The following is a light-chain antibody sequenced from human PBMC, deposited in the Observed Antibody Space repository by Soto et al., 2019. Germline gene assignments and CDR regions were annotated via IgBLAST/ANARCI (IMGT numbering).Light chain of an antibody. CDR1: SSDVGAYNY. Sequence: QSALTQPRSVSGSPGQSVTISGTGTSSDVGAYNYVSWFQQHPGTAPKLMMSDVNKRPSGVPDRFSGSKSGTTASLTISGLQAEDEADYYCCSYGGSYTLLFGGGTKLTVL. CDR3: CSYGGSYTLL. CDR2: DVN. J-gene: IGLJ2*01. V-gene: IGLV2-11*01.